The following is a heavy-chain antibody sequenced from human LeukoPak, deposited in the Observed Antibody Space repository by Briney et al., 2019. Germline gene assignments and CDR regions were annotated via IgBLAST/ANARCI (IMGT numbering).Heavy chain of an antibody. V-gene: IGHV3-30*02. CDR3: AKDDTIFGVVPYYFDY. CDR1: GFSFSTYA. Sequence: GGSLRLSCAASGFSFSTYAMHWVRQAPGKGLEWVAFIRYDGSNKYYADSVKGRFTISRDNSKNTLYLQMNSLRAEDTAVYYCAKDDTIFGVVPYYFDYWGQGTLVTVSS. CDR2: IRYDGSNK. J-gene: IGHJ4*02. D-gene: IGHD3-3*01.